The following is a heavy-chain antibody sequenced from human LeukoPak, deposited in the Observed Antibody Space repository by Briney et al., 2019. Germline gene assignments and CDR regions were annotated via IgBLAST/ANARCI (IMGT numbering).Heavy chain of an antibody. V-gene: IGHV4-59*12. CDR1: GGSISSYY. D-gene: IGHD6-19*01. J-gene: IGHJ4*02. Sequence: PSETLSLTCTVSGGSISSYYWSWIRQPPGKGLEWIGYIYYSGSTYYNPSLKSRITISIDTSKNQFSLKVSSVTAADTAAYYCARSYSTGWYYFDYWGQGTLVTVSS. CDR3: ARSYSTGWYYFDY. CDR2: IYYSGST.